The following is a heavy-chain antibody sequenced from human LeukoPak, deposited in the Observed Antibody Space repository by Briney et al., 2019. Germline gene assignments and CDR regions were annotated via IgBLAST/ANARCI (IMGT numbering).Heavy chain of an antibody. CDR2: IIPIFGTA. J-gene: IGHJ4*02. D-gene: IGHD2-2*01. Sequence: ASVTVSCKASGGTFSSYAISWVRQAPGQGLEWMGGIIPIFGTANYAQKFQGRVTITADESTSTAYMELSSLRSEDTAVYYCARVRSGGYQLHYYFDYWGQGTLVTVSS. V-gene: IGHV1-69*13. CDR1: GGTFSSYA. CDR3: ARVRSGGYQLHYYFDY.